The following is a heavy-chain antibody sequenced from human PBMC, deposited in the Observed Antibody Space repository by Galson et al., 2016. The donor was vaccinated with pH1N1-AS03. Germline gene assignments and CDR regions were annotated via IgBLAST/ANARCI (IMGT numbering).Heavy chain of an antibody. Sequence: SVKVSCKASGYTFSDYFIHWVRQAPGQGLEWMGWINPKSGATNFGQKFQGRVTMTRDTSISTGYMELSRLKSADTAIYYCVRDRSSAATGGSSRGMAVWGQGTTVTVS. CDR2: INPKSGAT. D-gene: IGHD6-13*01. CDR1: GYTFSDYF. CDR3: VRDRSSAATGGSSRGMAV. J-gene: IGHJ6*02. V-gene: IGHV1-2*02.